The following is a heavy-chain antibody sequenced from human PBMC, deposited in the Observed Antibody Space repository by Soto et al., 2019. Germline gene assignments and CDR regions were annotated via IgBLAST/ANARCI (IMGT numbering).Heavy chain of an antibody. J-gene: IGHJ4*02. CDR3: AKSTYCAGDCYSKDFDA. V-gene: IGHV3-23*01. CDR2: IRVAAGNT. CDR1: GVTLSDYA. Sequence: DVQLLESGGGLVQPGGSLRLSCAVSGVTLSDYAMSWVRQAPGEGLEWVSSIRVAAGNTHYADSVRGRFTISRDNLKNILYLQMNYLRAEDTALYYCAKSTYCAGDCYSKDFDAWGQGTLVTVS. D-gene: IGHD2-21*02.